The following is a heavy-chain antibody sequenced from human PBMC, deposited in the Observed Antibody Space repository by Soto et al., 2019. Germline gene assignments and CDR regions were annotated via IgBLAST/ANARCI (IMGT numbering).Heavy chain of an antibody. Sequence: ASVKVSCKASGYTFTSYGISWVRQAPGQGLEWMGWISAYNGNTNYAPKLQGRVTMTTDTSTSTAYMELRSLRSDDTAVYYCARGASYGDYANWFDPWGQGTLVTVSS. D-gene: IGHD4-17*01. CDR3: ARGASYGDYANWFDP. J-gene: IGHJ5*02. CDR1: GYTFTSYG. CDR2: ISAYNGNT. V-gene: IGHV1-18*01.